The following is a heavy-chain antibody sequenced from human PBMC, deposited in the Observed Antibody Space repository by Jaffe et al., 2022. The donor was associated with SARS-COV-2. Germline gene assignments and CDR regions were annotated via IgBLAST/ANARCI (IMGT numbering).Heavy chain of an antibody. CDR1: GFTFSSYA. CDR2: ISYDGSNK. CDR3: ARDRRVGARFGAFDI. V-gene: IGHV3-30-3*01. J-gene: IGHJ3*02. D-gene: IGHD1-26*01. Sequence: QVQLVESGGGVVQPGRSLRLSCAASGFTFSSYAMHWVRQAPGKGLEWVAVISYDGSNKYYADSVKGRFTISRDNSKNTLYLQMNSLRAEDTAVYYCARDRRVGARFGAFDIWGQGTMVTVSS.